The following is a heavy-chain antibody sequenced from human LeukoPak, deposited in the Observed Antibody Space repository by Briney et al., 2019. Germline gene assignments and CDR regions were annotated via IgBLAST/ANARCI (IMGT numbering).Heavy chain of an antibody. V-gene: IGHV4-4*07. Sequence: SETLSLTCTVSGGSISSYYWSWIRQPAGKGLEWIGRIYTGGSTNYHPSLKSRVTMSVDTPKNQFSVKLSSVTAADTAVYYCARISGEGVDYYVMDVWGQGTTVTVSS. D-gene: IGHD7-27*01. CDR1: GGSISSYY. J-gene: IGHJ6*02. CDR2: IYTGGST. CDR3: ARISGEGVDYYVMDV.